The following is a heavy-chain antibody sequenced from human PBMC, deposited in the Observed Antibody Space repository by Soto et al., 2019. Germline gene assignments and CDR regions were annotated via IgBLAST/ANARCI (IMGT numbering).Heavy chain of an antibody. Sequence: PGGSLRLSCAASGFTFSNYAMSWVRQAPGKGLEWVSLISGSGGSTYSADSVKGRFTVSRDNSKNTLYLQMSSLRAEDTAVYYCAKDRGGYGFGWDLDSWGQGTLVTVSS. V-gene: IGHV3-23*01. CDR2: ISGSGGST. D-gene: IGHD3-10*01. CDR3: AKDRGGYGFGWDLDS. CDR1: GFTFSNYA. J-gene: IGHJ4*02.